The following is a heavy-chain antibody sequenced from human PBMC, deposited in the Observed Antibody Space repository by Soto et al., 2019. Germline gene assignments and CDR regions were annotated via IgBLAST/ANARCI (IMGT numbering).Heavy chain of an antibody. CDR2: IIPILGIA. CDR1: GGTFSSYT. V-gene: IGHV1-69*02. J-gene: IGHJ4*02. CDR3: ARARGSSGWYPLPDY. Sequence: LVKVSCKASGGTFSSYTISWVRQAPGQELEWMGRIIPILGIANYAQKFQGRVTITADKSTSTAYMELSSLRSEDTAVYYCARARGSSGWYPLPDYWGQGTLVTVSS. D-gene: IGHD6-19*01.